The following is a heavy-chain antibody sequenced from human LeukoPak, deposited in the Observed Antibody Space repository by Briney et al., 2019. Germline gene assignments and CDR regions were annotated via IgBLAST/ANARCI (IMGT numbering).Heavy chain of an antibody. CDR1: GFTFSSYG. V-gene: IGHV3-33*01. CDR2: IWYDGSNK. D-gene: IGHD3-10*01. CDR3: ARDRVTMVRGVPYEAFDI. J-gene: IGHJ3*02. Sequence: GGSLRLSCAASGFTFSSYGMHWVRQAPGKGLEWVAVIWYDGSNKYYADSVKGRFTISRDNSKNTLYLQMNSLRAEDTAVYYCARDRVTMVRGVPYEAFDIWGQGTMVTVSS.